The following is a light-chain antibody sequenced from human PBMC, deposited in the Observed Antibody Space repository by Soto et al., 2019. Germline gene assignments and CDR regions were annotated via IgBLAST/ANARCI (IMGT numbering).Light chain of an antibody. V-gene: IGLV1-44*01. J-gene: IGLJ2*01. CDR1: SSNIGSNT. CDR2: SNN. Sequence: QSVLTQQPSASGTPGQRVTISCSGSSSNIGSNTVNWYQQLPGTAPKLLIYSNNQRPSGVPDRFSGSKSGPSASLAISGLQSEDEADYYCAAWDDSLNGVVFGGGTKLTVL. CDR3: AAWDDSLNGVV.